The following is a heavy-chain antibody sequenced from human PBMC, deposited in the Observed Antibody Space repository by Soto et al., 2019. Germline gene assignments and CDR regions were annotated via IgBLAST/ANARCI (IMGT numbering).Heavy chain of an antibody. J-gene: IGHJ6*03. D-gene: IGHD5-12*01. Sequence: ASVKVSCKASGYTFTSYAMHWVRQAPGQRLEWMGWINAGNGNTNYAQKLQGRVTMTTDTSTSTAYMELSSLRSEDTAVYYCASSGYEVTSYSSMDVWGKRTTVT. CDR2: INAGNGNT. CDR3: ASSGYEVTSYSSMDV. V-gene: IGHV1-3*01. CDR1: GYTFTSYA.